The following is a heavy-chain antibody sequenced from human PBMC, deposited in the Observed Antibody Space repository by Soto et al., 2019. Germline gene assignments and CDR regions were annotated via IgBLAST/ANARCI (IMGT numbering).Heavy chain of an antibody. J-gene: IGHJ4*02. CDR2: ISASKGNT. Sequence: QVQLVQSGAEVKKPGASVKVSCKASGYTFTNYGITWVRQAPGQGLEWMGWISASKGNTNYAQKFQGRVTMTTDTSTSTAYMELRSLRSDDMAVYYCAIRSGQLPYYFDYWGQGTQVTVSA. V-gene: IGHV1-18*03. CDR3: AIRSGQLPYYFDY. CDR1: GYTFTNYG. D-gene: IGHD6-6*01.